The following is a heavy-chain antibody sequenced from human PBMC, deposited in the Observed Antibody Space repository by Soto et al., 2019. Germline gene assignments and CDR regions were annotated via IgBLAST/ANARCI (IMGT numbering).Heavy chain of an antibody. V-gene: IGHV3-30*03. J-gene: IGHJ4*02. CDR1: GPTIRGFA. D-gene: IGHD1-1*01. CDR3: ARVGRGYNLGNGLKH. Sequence: QVQLVESGGGVVQPGGSLRLSCAASGPTIRGFALHWVRQAPGKGLEWVSSISHDGTTRYNKDFVKGRFSISRDDSKNTMDLQMHGLRGEDSAVYYCARVGRGYNLGNGLKHWGQGTLITVSS. CDR2: ISHDGTTR.